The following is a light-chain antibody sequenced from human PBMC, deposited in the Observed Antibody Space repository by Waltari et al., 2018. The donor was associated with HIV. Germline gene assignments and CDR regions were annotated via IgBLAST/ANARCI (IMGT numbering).Light chain of an antibody. CDR3: AAWDDMLSGPV. V-gene: IGLV1-47*01. CDR1: SSNIDSNY. Sequence: SVLTQPPSASGTLGPSVTISCSATSSNIDSNYAYWYQQLPGTNPTLLVSRNDQRPSEVPDRFSGSKSGTSAFLAISGLRSEDEADYYCAAWDDMLSGPVFGGGTKLTVL. CDR2: RND. J-gene: IGLJ2*01.